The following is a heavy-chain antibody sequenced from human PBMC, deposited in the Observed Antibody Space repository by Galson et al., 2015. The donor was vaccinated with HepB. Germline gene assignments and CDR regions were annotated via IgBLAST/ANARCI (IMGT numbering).Heavy chain of an antibody. CDR3: ARDGAYYASLHLNSDL. D-gene: IGHD1-26*01. V-gene: IGHV1-8*01. CDR1: GSTFTSYD. CDR2: MNPNSGNT. Sequence: SVKVSCKASGSTFTSYDINWVRQATGQGLEWMGWMNPNSGNTGYAQKFQGRVTMTRNTSVSTAYKELSSLRSEDTAVYYCARDGAYYASLHLNSDLWCRVTLVTVSS. J-gene: IGHJ2*01.